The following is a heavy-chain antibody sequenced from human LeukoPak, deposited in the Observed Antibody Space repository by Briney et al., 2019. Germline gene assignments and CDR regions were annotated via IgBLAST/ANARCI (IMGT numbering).Heavy chain of an antibody. CDR1: GFAFSTNW. CDR3: VRGQATAWGLDY. V-gene: IGHV3-74*01. CDR2: ISTDARTI. J-gene: IGHJ4*02. D-gene: IGHD6-13*01. Sequence: GGSLRLSCAASGFAFSTNWMHWVRQAPGKGLVWVSHISTDARTITYADFVKGRFTISRDNAKNTLYLQMNSLRAEDTALYYCVRGQATAWGLDYWGQGTLVTVSS.